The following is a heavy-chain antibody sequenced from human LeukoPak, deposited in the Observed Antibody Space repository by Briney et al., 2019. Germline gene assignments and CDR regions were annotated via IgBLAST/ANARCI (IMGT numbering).Heavy chain of an antibody. V-gene: IGHV4-30-2*01. J-gene: IGHJ3*02. Sequence: KPSETLSLTCTVSGGSISSSSYYWSWIRQPPGKGLEWIGYIYHSGSTYYNPSLKSRVTISVDRSKNQFSLKLSSVTAADTAVYYCARVRTVTTYAFDIWGQGTMVTVSS. D-gene: IGHD4-11*01. CDR2: IYHSGST. CDR3: ARVRTVTTYAFDI. CDR1: GGSISSSSYY.